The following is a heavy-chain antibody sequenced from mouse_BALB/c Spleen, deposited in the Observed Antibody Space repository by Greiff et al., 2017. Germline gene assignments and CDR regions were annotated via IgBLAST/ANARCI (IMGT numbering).Heavy chain of an antibody. CDR1: GFTFSSYG. J-gene: IGHJ4*01. CDR2: INSNGGST. V-gene: IGHV5-6-3*01. Sequence: EVKVVESGGGLVQPGGSLKLSCAASGFTFSSYGMSWVRQTPDKRLELVATINSNGGSTYYPDSVKGRFTISRDNAKNTLYLQMSSLKSEDTAMYYCARTSYYRYSYYAMDYWGQGTSVTVSS. CDR3: ARTSYYRYSYYAMDY. D-gene: IGHD2-14*01.